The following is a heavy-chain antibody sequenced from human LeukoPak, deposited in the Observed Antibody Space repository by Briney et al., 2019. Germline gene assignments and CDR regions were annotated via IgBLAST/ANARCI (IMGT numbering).Heavy chain of an antibody. CDR1: GGSISSGGYY. CDR3: ARDRFYGSGSFGEIDY. V-gene: IGHV4-31*03. D-gene: IGHD3-10*01. CDR2: IYHDGRT. Sequence: PSQTLSLTCTVSGGSISSGGYYWSWIRQHPGKGLEWIGHIYHDGRTDYTPSLKSRVTISIDTSRNQFSLRLSSVTAADTAVYYCARDRFYGSGSFGEIDYWGQGTLVTVSS. J-gene: IGHJ4*02.